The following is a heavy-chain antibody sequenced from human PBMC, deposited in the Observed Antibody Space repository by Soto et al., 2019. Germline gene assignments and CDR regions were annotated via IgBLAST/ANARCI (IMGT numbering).Heavy chain of an antibody. V-gene: IGHV4-39*01. D-gene: IGHD3-16*01. CDR1: GGSISSSSYY. CDR2: IYYSGSP. Sequence: QLQLQESGPGLVKPSETLSLTCTVSGGSISSSSYYWGWIRQPPGKGLEWIGSIYYSGSPYYNPSLKSRVTISVDTSKNQFALKLSSVTAADTAVYYCARLPTARLPGDYDYWGQGTRVTVSS. J-gene: IGHJ4*02. CDR3: ARLPTARLPGDYDY.